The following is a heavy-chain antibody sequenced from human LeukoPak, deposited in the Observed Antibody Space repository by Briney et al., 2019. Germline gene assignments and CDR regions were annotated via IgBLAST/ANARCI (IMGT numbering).Heavy chain of an antibody. J-gene: IGHJ6*02. CDR1: GGSFSGYY. V-gene: IGHV4-34*01. Sequence: SETLSLTCAVFGGSFSGYYWSWIRQSPEKGLEWIGEMSHTGATNYNPSLKSRVTVSVDTSKRQFSLNLRSVTAADTAVYYCARGLHYNILTGGMDVWGQGTTVIVSS. CDR3: ARGLHYNILTGGMDV. D-gene: IGHD3-9*01. CDR2: MSHTGAT.